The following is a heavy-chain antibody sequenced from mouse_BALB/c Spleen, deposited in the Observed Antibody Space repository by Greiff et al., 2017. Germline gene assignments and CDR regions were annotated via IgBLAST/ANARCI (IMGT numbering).Heavy chain of an antibody. Sequence: EVQGVESGGDLVKPGGSLKLSCAASGFTFSSYGMSWVRQTPDKRLEWVATISSGGSYTYYPDSVKGRFTISRDNAKNTLYLQMSSLKSEDTAMYYCARSLGTTDAMDYWGQGTSVTVSS. CDR3: ARSLGTTDAMDY. CDR2: ISSGGSYT. J-gene: IGHJ4*01. D-gene: IGHD2-14*01. V-gene: IGHV5-6*01. CDR1: GFTFSSYG.